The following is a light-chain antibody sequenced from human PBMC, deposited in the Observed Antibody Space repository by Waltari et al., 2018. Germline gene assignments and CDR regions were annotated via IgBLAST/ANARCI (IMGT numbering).Light chain of an antibody. J-gene: IGKJ1*01. V-gene: IGKV3-11*01. CDR3: HQRGNCFST. CDR2: GAS. CDR1: QTVINH. Sequence: EIVLTQSPATLSLSPGETATLSCRASQTVINHLAWYQQKPGQAPRLLIYGASNRATGTPDRFGGSGSGTDFTLIIRGLEPEDFAVYYCHQRGNCFSTVGQVTRVEIK.